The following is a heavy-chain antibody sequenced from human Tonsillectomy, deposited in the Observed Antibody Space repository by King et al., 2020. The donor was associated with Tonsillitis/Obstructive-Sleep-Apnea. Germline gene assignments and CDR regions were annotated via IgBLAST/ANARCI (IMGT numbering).Heavy chain of an antibody. Sequence: QLVQSGAEVKKPGESLKISCKGSGYSFTSYWIGWVRQMPGKGLEWMGIIYPGDSDTSYSPSFQGQVTISADKSISTAYLQWSSLKASDTAMYYCASQEYTSGYYGAFDIWGQGTMVTVSS. CDR1: GYSFTSYW. V-gene: IGHV5-51*01. D-gene: IGHD3-22*01. J-gene: IGHJ3*02. CDR3: ASQEYTSGYYGAFDI. CDR2: IYPGDSDT.